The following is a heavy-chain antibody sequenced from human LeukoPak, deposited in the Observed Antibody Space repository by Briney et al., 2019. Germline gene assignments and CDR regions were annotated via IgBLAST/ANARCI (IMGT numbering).Heavy chain of an antibody. Sequence: GGSLRLSCAASGFTFSSYAMSWVRRAPGKGLEWVSGISSSGSGGSTYYADSVKGRFTISRDSSKNTLYLQINSVRAEDTAVYYCARAYSSSWYDFWGQGTLVTVSS. D-gene: IGHD6-13*01. CDR1: GFTFSSYA. CDR3: ARAYSSSWYDF. CDR2: ISSSGSGGST. J-gene: IGHJ5*01. V-gene: IGHV3-23*01.